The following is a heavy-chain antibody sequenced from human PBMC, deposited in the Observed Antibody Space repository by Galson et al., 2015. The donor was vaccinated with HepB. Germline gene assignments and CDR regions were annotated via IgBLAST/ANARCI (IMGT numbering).Heavy chain of an antibody. D-gene: IGHD3-10*01. CDR2: MNPNSGNT. CDR3: ARGLGGSGSGSYEKDAFDI. Sequence: SVKVSCKASGSTFTSYDINWVRQATGQGLEWMGWMNPNSGNTGYAQKFQGRVTMTRNTSISTAYMELSSLRSEDTAVYYCARGLGGSGSGSYEKDAFDIWGQGTMVTVSS. V-gene: IGHV1-8*01. CDR1: GSTFTSYD. J-gene: IGHJ3*02.